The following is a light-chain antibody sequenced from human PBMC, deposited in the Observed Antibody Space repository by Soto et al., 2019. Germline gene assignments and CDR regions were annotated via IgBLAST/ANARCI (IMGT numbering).Light chain of an antibody. CDR3: SSYTSRITQV. V-gene: IGLV2-14*01. J-gene: IGLJ1*01. CDR2: DVS. Sequence: QSALTQPASVSGSPGQSITISCTGTSSDVGGYNYVSWYQQHPGEAPKLMIYDVSDRPSGVSNRFSGSKSDNTASLTISGLQAEDEADYYCSSYTSRITQVFGTGTKATVL. CDR1: SSDVGGYNY.